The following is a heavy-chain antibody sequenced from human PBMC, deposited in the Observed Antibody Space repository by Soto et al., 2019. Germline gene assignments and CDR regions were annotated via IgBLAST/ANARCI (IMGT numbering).Heavy chain of an antibody. Sequence: PSETLSLTCTVSGGSISSGDYYWSWIRQPPGKGLEWIGYIYYIGSTYYNPSLKSRVTISVDTSKNQFSLKLSSVTAADTAVYYCARDREAYTDWFDPWGQGTLVTVSS. D-gene: IGHD4-4*01. CDR2: IYYIGST. V-gene: IGHV4-30-4*01. J-gene: IGHJ5*02. CDR1: GGSISSGDYY. CDR3: ARDREAYTDWFDP.